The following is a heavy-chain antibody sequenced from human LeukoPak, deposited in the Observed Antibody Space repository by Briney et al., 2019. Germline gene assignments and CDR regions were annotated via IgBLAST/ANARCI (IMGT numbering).Heavy chain of an antibody. D-gene: IGHD2-21*02. CDR3: ARVVPIVVVTTIPYYFDY. Sequence: SETLSLTCTVSGGSISSYYGSWIRQPPGKGLEWIGYFYYSGSTNYNPSLKSRVTISVDTSKNQFSLKLSSVTAADTAVYYCARVVPIVVVTTIPYYFDYWGQGTLVTVSS. CDR2: FYYSGST. CDR1: GGSISSYY. J-gene: IGHJ4*02. V-gene: IGHV4-59*01.